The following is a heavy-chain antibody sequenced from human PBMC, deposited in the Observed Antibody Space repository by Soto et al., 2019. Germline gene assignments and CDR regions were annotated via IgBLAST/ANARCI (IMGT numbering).Heavy chain of an antibody. D-gene: IGHD1-1*01. CDR2: IYATGTT. Sequence: XATLSLTCTVSGASISGFYWSWIRKSAGKGLEWIGRIYATGTTDYNPSLKSRVMMSVDTSKKQFSLKLRSVTAADTAVYYCVRDGTKTLRDWFDPWGQGISVTVS. V-gene: IGHV4-4*07. CDR1: GASISGFY. CDR3: VRDGTKTLRDWFDP. J-gene: IGHJ5*02.